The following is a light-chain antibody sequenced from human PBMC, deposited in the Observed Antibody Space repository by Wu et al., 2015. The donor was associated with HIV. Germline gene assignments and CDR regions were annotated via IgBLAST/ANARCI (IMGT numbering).Light chain of an antibody. CDR2: SAS. Sequence: ENVLTQSPGTLSLSPGERATLSCRASQSVTNNYFAWFQQKPGQAPRLLIYSASSRAAGIPDRFSGGGSGTDFTLTINRLEPEDFAVYYCQQYGSSPPGTFGGGTKVEIK. V-gene: IGKV3-20*01. CDR1: QSVTNNY. J-gene: IGKJ4*01. CDR3: QQYGSSPPGT.